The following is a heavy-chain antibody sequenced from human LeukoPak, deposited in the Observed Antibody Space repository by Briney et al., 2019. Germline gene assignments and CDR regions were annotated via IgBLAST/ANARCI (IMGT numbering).Heavy chain of an antibody. CDR3: ARVDKSSSWYRNWFAP. CDR2: INHSGST. J-gene: IGHJ5*02. CDR1: GGSFSGYY. Sequence: KPSETLSLTCAVYGGSFSGYYWSWIRQPPGKGREGIGEINHSGSTNYNPPLKSPANISVDTSKNQFSLKLSSVTAADTAVYYCARVDKSSSWYRNWFAPWGQGTLVTVSS. D-gene: IGHD6-13*01. V-gene: IGHV4-34*01.